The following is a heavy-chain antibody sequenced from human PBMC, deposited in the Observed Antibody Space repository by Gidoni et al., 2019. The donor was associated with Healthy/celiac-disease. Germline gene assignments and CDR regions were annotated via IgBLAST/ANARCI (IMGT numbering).Heavy chain of an antibody. CDR1: GCTFSSYG. D-gene: IGHD3-22*01. J-gene: IGHJ4*02. V-gene: IGHV3-30*18. Sequence: QVQLVESGGGVVQPGRSLRLSCAASGCTFSSYGMQGVRQAPGKGLEWVAVISYDGSNKYYADSVKGRFTISRDNSKNTLYLQMNSLRAEDTAVYYCAKDHYDSSGYYFDYWGQGTLVTVSS. CDR3: AKDHYDSSGYYFDY. CDR2: ISYDGSNK.